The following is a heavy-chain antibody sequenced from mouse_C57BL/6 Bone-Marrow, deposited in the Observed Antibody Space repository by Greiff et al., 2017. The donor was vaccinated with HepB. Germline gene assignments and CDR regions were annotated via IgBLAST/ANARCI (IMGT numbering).Heavy chain of an antibody. CDR2: ISSGGSYT. D-gene: IGHD2-3*01. Sequence: EVKLMESGGDLVKPGGSLKLSCAASGFTFSSYGMSWVRQTPDKRLEWVATISSGGSYTYYPDSVKGRFTISRDNAKNTLYLQMSSLKSEDTAMYYCARHEEGYDGYPAWFAYWGQGTLVTVSA. CDR3: ARHEEGYDGYPAWFAY. V-gene: IGHV5-6*01. CDR1: GFTFSSYG. J-gene: IGHJ3*01.